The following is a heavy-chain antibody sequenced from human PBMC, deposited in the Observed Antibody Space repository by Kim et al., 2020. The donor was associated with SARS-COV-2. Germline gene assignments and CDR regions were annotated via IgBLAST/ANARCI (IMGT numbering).Heavy chain of an antibody. Sequence: GGSLRLSCAASGFTFSSYAMSWVRQAPGKGLEWVSAISGSGTNTYLADSVKGRFTISRDNSKNTLFLQMNILRAEDKGIYYCAKDTYRAARFGWFDPWGQGTLVTVSS. CDR1: GFTFSSYA. V-gene: IGHV3-23*01. CDR2: ISGSGTNT. J-gene: IGHJ5*02. CDR3: AKDTYRAARFGWFDP. D-gene: IGHD6-6*01.